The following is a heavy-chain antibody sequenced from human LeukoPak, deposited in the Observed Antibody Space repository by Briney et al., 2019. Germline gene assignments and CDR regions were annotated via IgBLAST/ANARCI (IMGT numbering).Heavy chain of an antibody. CDR1: GFTFSSYS. CDR2: ISSSSSTI. V-gene: IGHV3-48*04. CDR3: ARLPHVDYGAINTWFNP. D-gene: IGHD4-17*01. Sequence: GGSLRLSCAASGFTFSSYSMNWVRQAPGKGLEWVSYISSSSSTIYYADSVKGRFTISRDNAKNSLYLHMSSLRAEDTAVYYCARLPHVDYGAINTWFNPWGQGTLVTVSS. J-gene: IGHJ5*02.